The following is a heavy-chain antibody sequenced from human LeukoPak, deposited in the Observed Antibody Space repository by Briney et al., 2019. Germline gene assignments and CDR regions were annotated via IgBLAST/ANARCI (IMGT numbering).Heavy chain of an antibody. V-gene: IGHV4-59*01. CDR2: IYYSGST. Sequence: KPSQTLSLTCTVSGGSISSYYWSWIRQPPGKGLEWIGYIYYSGSTNYDPSLKSRVTISVDTSKNQFSLKLSSVTAADTAVYYCARGITMVRTINWFDPWGQGTLVTVSS. CDR3: ARGITMVRTINWFDP. D-gene: IGHD3-10*01. J-gene: IGHJ5*02. CDR1: GGSISSYY.